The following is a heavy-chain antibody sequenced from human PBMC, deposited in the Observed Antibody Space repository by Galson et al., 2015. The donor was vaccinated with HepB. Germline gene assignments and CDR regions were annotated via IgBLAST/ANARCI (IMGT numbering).Heavy chain of an antibody. CDR1: GGTFSSYA. CDR3: ASTTYYYDSSGYLD. V-gene: IGHV1-69*06. CDR2: IIPIFGTA. J-gene: IGHJ4*02. D-gene: IGHD3-22*01. Sequence: SVKVSCKASGGTFSSYAISWVRQAPGQGLEWMGGIIPIFGTANYAQKFQGRVTITADKSTSTAYMELSSLRSEDTAVYYCASTTYYYDSSGYLDWGQGTLVTVSS.